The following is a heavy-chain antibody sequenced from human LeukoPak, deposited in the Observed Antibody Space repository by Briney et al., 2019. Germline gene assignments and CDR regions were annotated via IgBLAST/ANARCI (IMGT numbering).Heavy chain of an antibody. J-gene: IGHJ4*02. CDR1: GFTFSDYF. CDR3: ATSQSSVAGIVGD. D-gene: IGHD6-19*01. CDR2: VSGSGSNK. V-gene: IGHV3-11*04. Sequence: GGSLRLSCAASGFTFSDYFMTWIRQAPGKGLEGVSYVSGSGSNKYYADSVKGRFTISRENAKNSLYLQMNSLGVEDTAVYYCATSQSSVAGIVGDWGQGTLVTVSS.